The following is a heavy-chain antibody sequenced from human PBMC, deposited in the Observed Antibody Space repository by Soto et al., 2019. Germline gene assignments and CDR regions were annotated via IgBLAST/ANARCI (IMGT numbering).Heavy chain of an antibody. J-gene: IGHJ6*02. Sequence: QVQLQESGPGLVKPSQTLSLTCTVSGGSISSGGYYWSWIRQHPGKGLEWIGYIYYSGSTYYNPSLKSRVTISVDTSKNQFSLKLRSVTAADTAVYYCARDLYYYDSSGYYYSYYYYYGMDVWGQGTTVTVSS. D-gene: IGHD3-22*01. CDR2: IYYSGST. CDR3: ARDLYYYDSSGYYYSYYYYYGMDV. CDR1: GGSISSGGYY. V-gene: IGHV4-31*03.